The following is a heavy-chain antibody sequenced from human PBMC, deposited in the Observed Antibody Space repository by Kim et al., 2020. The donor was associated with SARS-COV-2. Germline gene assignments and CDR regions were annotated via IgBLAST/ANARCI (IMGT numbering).Heavy chain of an antibody. CDR3: AGGGDYGGPYYYYGMDV. J-gene: IGHJ6*02. Sequence: SVKGRFTISRDNAKNSLYLQMNILSAEDTALYHCAGGGDYGGPYYYYGMDVWGQGTTVTVSS. D-gene: IGHD3-10*01. V-gene: IGHV3-20*01.